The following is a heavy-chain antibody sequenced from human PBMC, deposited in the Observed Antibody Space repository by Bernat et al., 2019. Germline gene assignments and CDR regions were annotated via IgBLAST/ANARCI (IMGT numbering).Heavy chain of an antibody. Sequence: QVQLVQSGAEVKKPGASVKVSCKASGYTFTSYGISWVRQAPGQGLEWMGGIIPIFGTANYAQKFQGRVTITADESTSTAYMELSSLRSEDTAVYYCARVQGSGSYDYYYGMDVWGQGTTVTVSS. D-gene: IGHD3-10*01. V-gene: IGHV1-69*13. CDR3: ARVQGSGSYDYYYGMDV. J-gene: IGHJ6*02. CDR1: GYTFTSYG. CDR2: IIPIFGTA.